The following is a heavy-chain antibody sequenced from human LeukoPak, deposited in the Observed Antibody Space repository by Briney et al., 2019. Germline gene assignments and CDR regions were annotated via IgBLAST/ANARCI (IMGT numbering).Heavy chain of an antibody. CDR2: INSDGRST. Sequence: GGSLRLSCAASGFTFSSYWMHWVRQAPGKGLVWVSRINSDGRSTSYADSVKGRFTISRDNAKNTLYLQMNNLRAEDTAVYYCSSGNSHAFDIWGQGTMVTVSS. D-gene: IGHD4-23*01. CDR3: SSGNSHAFDI. CDR1: GFTFSSYW. V-gene: IGHV3-74*01. J-gene: IGHJ3*02.